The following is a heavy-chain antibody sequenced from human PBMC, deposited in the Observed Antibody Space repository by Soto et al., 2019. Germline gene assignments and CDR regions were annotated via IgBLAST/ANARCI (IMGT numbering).Heavy chain of an antibody. CDR3: TRGSDYDLWSVDFGDMGWYFDY. V-gene: IGHV3-49*03. Sequence: AGGSLRLSCTASGLPFGDYAMSWFRQAPGKGLEWVGFIRSKAYGGTTEYAASVKGRFTISRDDSKSIAYLQMNSLKTEDTAVYYCTRGSDYDLWSVDFGDMGWYFDYWGQGTLVTVSS. D-gene: IGHD3-3*01. CDR1: GLPFGDYA. CDR2: IRSKAYGGTT. J-gene: IGHJ4*02.